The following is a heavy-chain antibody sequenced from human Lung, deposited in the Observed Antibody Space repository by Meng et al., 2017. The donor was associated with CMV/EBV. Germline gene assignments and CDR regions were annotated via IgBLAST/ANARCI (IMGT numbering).Heavy chain of an antibody. D-gene: IGHD3-9*01. V-gene: IGHV1-2*02. Sequence: ASXXVSXKASGYTFTGYYMHWVRQAPGQGLEWMGWINPNSGGTNYAQKFQGRVTMTRDTSISTAYMELSRLRSDDTAVYYCARGVNYDILTGPWGQGILVTVSS. J-gene: IGHJ5*02. CDR2: INPNSGGT. CDR1: GYTFTGYY. CDR3: ARGVNYDILTGP.